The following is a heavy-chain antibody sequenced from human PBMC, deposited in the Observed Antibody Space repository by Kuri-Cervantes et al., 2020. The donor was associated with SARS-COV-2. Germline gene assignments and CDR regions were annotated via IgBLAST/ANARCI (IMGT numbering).Heavy chain of an antibody. CDR3: ARYFAVTTYNWFDP. Sequence: SETLSLTCTVSGYSISSGYYWGWIRQPPGKGLEWIGSINHSGSTNYNPSLKSRVTISVDTSKNQFSLKLSSVTAADTAVYYCARYFAVTTYNWFDPWGQGTLVTVSS. V-gene: IGHV4-38-2*02. CDR1: GYSISSGYY. D-gene: IGHD4-11*01. J-gene: IGHJ5*02. CDR2: INHSGST.